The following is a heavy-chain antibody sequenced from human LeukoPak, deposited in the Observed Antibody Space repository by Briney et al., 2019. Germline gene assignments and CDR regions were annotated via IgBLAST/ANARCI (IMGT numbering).Heavy chain of an antibody. V-gene: IGHV4-59*01. J-gene: IGHJ4*02. CDR2: IYYTGSA. CDR3: ARGVYIAAAQYGY. Sequence: SETLSLTCTVSGAPITRYYWSWIRQPPGKGLEWIGYIYYTGSANYNPSLKSRVSISVDTSKNQFSLKLSSVTAADTAVYYCARGVYIAAAQYGYWGQGTLVTVSS. CDR1: GAPITRYY. D-gene: IGHD6-13*01.